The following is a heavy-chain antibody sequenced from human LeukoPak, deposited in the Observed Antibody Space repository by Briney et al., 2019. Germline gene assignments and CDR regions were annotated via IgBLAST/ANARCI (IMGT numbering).Heavy chain of an antibody. CDR3: ARGIAAGGDY. D-gene: IGHD6-13*01. CDR1: GGSISSSSYY. J-gene: IGHJ4*02. Sequence: SETLSLTCTVSGGSISSSSYYWGWIRQPPGKGLEWIGSIYYSGSTYYNPSLKSRVTISVDTSKNQFSLKLSSVTAADTAVYYCARGIAAGGDYWGQGALVTVSS. V-gene: IGHV4-39*07. CDR2: IYYSGST.